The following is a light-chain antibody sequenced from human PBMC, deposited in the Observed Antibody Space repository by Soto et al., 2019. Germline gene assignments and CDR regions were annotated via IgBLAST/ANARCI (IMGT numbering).Light chain of an antibody. J-gene: IGLJ1*01. CDR3: QSFDTNLRHSYV. CDR2: DTT. V-gene: IGLV1-40*01. Sequence: QSVLTQPPSVSGAPGQRVTISCTGSSSNIGAGYDVHWYQQLPGTAPKLPIYDTTNRASGVPDRFSGSKSGSSASLAITGLQAEDEADYYCQSFDTNLRHSYVFGTGTKVTVL. CDR1: SSNIGAGYD.